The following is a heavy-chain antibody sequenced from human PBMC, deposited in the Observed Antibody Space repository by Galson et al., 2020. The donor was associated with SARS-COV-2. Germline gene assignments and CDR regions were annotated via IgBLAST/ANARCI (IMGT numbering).Heavy chain of an antibody. Sequence: SVKVSCKASGGTFSSYAISWVRQAPGQGLEWMGGIIPIFGTANYAQKFQGRVTITADESTRTAYMELSSLRSEDTAVYYCARGGYCSGGSCYYFDYWGQGTLVTVSS. J-gene: IGHJ4*02. V-gene: IGHV1-69*13. CDR3: ARGGYCSGGSCYYFDY. D-gene: IGHD2-15*01. CDR1: GGTFSSYA. CDR2: IIPIFGTA.